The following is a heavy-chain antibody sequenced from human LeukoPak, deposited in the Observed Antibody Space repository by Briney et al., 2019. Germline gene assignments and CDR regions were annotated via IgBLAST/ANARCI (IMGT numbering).Heavy chain of an antibody. CDR1: GFTFSSYA. Sequence: PGGSLRLSCAASGFTFSSYAMHWVRQAPGKGLEWVAVISYDGSNKYYADSVKGRFTSSRDNSKNTLYLQMNSLRAEDTAVYYCARRWSSSSHRIDYWGQGTLVTVSS. D-gene: IGHD6-6*01. V-gene: IGHV3-30-3*01. J-gene: IGHJ4*02. CDR2: ISYDGSNK. CDR3: ARRWSSSSHRIDY.